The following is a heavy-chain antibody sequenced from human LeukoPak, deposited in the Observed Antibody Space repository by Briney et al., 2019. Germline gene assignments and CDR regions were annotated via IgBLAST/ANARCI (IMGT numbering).Heavy chain of an antibody. J-gene: IGHJ4*02. V-gene: IGHV3-30-3*01. CDR1: GFTFNKYA. D-gene: IGHD1-14*01. Sequence: GKSLRLSCAASGFTFNKYAIHWVRQAPGKGLEWVSVISYDGNSTYYADSVRGRFTISRDNSKNSLYLQVNSLRPEDTAVYYCARGKTATTSLNCWGQGTLVTVSS. CDR3: ARGKTATTSLNC. CDR2: ISYDGNST.